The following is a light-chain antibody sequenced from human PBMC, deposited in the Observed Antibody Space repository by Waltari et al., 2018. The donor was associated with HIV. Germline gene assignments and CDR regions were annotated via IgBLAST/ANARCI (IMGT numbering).Light chain of an antibody. CDR3: SSYTRRGTVV. V-gene: IGLV2-14*03. J-gene: IGLJ2*01. CDR2: EVT. CDR1: SSDIGYYDY. Sequence: QSALTQPASVSGSPGQSIVLPCTGSSSDIGYYDYVSWYQQYPGQAPKALIYEVTSRPSVTSSRFPGSKSATTAFLAISKLQTDDEADYFCSSYTRRGTVVFGGGTRLTVL.